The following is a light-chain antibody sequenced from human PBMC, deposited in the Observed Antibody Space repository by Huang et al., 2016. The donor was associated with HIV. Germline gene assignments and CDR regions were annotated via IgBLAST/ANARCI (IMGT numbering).Light chain of an antibody. Sequence: VMMSQSPATLAASPGARVTLSCGASQSVNTNLAWYQQKPGQPPRRLIYAASTRATGVPARFAGSGSGTEFTLTIDSLQSDDFAVYYCQQYNKWPPEYTFGQGTRLEIK. CDR3: QQYNKWPPEYT. J-gene: IGKJ2*01. CDR2: AAS. V-gene: IGKV3-15*01. CDR1: QSVNTN.